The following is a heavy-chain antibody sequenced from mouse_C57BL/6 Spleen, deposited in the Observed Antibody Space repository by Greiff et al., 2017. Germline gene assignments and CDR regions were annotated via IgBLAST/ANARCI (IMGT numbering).Heavy chain of an antibody. Sequence: VQLQQPGAELVRPGTSVKLSCKASGYTFTSYWMHWVKQRPGQGLEWIGVIDPSDSYTNYNQKFKGKATLTVDTSSSTAYMQLSSLTSEDSAVYYCANYYGSSYEMAYWGQGTLVTVSA. CDR2: IDPSDSYT. CDR1: GYTFTSYW. CDR3: ANYYGSSYEMAY. J-gene: IGHJ3*01. D-gene: IGHD1-1*01. V-gene: IGHV1-59*01.